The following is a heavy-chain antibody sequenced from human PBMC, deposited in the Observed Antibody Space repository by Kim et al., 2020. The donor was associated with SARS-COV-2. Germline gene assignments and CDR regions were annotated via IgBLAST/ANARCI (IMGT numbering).Heavy chain of an antibody. V-gene: IGHV3-7*01. CDR3: ARVGKGIHPYYYYGMDV. D-gene: IGHD5-18*01. CDR1: GFTFSSYW. Sequence: GGSLRLSCAASGFTFSSYWMSWVRQAPGKGLEWVANIKQDGSEKYYVDSVKGRFTISRDNAKNSLYLQMNSLRAEDTAVYYCARVGKGIHPYYYYGMDVWGQGTTVTVSS. J-gene: IGHJ6*02. CDR2: IKQDGSEK.